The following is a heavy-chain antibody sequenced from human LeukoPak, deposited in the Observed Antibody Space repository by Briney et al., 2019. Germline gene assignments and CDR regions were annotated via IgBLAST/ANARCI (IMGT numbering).Heavy chain of an antibody. V-gene: IGHV5-10-1*01. J-gene: IGHJ4*02. Sequence: GESLRISCKGSGYSFTSYWISWVRQMPGKGLEWMGRIDPSDSYTNYSPPFQGHATISADKSISTAYLQWSSLKASDTAMYYCARGSPYCSGGSCYLNWGQGTLVTVSS. D-gene: IGHD2-15*01. CDR3: ARGSPYCSGGSCYLN. CDR1: GYSFTSYW. CDR2: IDPSDSYT.